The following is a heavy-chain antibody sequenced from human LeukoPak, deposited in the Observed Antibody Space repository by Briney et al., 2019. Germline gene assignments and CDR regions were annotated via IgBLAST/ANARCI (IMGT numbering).Heavy chain of an antibody. CDR3: AARPLMPPRFDY. CDR2: ISGGGGST. J-gene: IGHJ4*02. CDR1: GFTSSSYP. D-gene: IGHD2-2*01. Sequence: PGGSLRLSCAASGFTSSSYPMSWVRQAPGKGLQWVSAISGGGGSTYYADSVKGRFTISRDNSKSTLYLQINSLRVDDTAIYYCAARPLMPPRFDYWGQGILATVSS. V-gene: IGHV3-23*01.